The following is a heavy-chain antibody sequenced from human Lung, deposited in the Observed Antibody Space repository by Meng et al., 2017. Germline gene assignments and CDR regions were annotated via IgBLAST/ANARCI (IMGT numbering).Heavy chain of an antibody. Sequence: VRLQQSGAGPLKPSETLSLTFVVSGGSFSDYYWSWIRQPPGKGLEWICEINHSGSTNYNPSLESRATISVDTSQNNLSLKLSSVTAADSAVYYCARGPTTMAHDFDYWGQGTLVTVSS. J-gene: IGHJ4*02. CDR1: GGSFSDYY. CDR2: INHSGST. D-gene: IGHD4-11*01. V-gene: IGHV4-34*01. CDR3: ARGPTTMAHDFDY.